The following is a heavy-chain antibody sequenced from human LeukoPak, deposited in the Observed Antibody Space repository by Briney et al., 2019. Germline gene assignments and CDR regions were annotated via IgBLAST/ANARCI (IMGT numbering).Heavy chain of an antibody. CDR2: IIPIFGTA. CDR1: GGTFSSYA. CDR3: ARVGDYGSGSYFFDY. J-gene: IGHJ4*02. D-gene: IGHD3-10*01. Sequence: SVKVSCKASGGTFSSYAISWVRQAPGQGREWMGGIIPIFGTANYAQKFQGRVTITADESTSTAYMELSSLRSEDTAVYYCARVGDYGSGSYFFDYWGQGTLVTVSS. V-gene: IGHV1-69*01.